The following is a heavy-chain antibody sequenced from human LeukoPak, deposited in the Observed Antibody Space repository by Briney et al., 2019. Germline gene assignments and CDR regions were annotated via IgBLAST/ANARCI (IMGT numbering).Heavy chain of an antibody. CDR3: VKEILVTTSPFDY. D-gene: IGHD4-17*01. Sequence: GGSLRLSCSASGFAFSAYAMHWVRQAPGKGLEYIAAINSNGYSTYYIDSVRGRFTLSRGNSKNTVYLQMSSLRAGDTAVYYCVKEILVTTSPFDYWGQGTLVTVSS. CDR1: GFAFSAYA. V-gene: IGHV3-64D*06. J-gene: IGHJ4*02. CDR2: INSNGYST.